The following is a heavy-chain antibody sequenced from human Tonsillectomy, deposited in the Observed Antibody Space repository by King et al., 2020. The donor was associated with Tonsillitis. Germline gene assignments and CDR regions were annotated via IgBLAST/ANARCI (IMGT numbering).Heavy chain of an antibody. CDR1: GDSISSANNH. Sequence: QLQESGPGLVKPSQTLSLTCAVSGDSISSANNHWNWIRQPAGQGPEWIWHMYTSGSATYNPSLTSRVTMSLDTSKNQLSLKLISVTAADTAVYYCARGLKESWESLGYWGQGTVVTVSS. D-gene: IGHD1-26*01. CDR3: ARGLKESWESLGY. CDR2: MYTSGSA. J-gene: IGHJ4*02. V-gene: IGHV4-61*02.